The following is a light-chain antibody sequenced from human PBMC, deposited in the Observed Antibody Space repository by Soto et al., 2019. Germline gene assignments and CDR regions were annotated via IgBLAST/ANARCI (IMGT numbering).Light chain of an antibody. CDR3: QQYYNWPPIT. CDR1: ESVTSS. Sequence: EIVMTQSPVTLSVSPGERATLSCRASESVTSSLAWYQQKPGQAPRLLIHGASARAPGFPARFSGSGSGTEYTLTISSLQSEDFTVYYCQQYYNWPPITFGQGTRLEIK. CDR2: GAS. J-gene: IGKJ5*01. V-gene: IGKV3-15*01.